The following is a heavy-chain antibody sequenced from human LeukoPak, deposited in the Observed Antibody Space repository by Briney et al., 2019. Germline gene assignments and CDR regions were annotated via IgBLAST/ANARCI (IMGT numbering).Heavy chain of an antibody. CDR2: IYHSGRT. J-gene: IGHJ4*02. Sequence: PSETLSLTCTVSGYSISSGYYWGWIRQPPGKGLEWIGSIYHSGRTFYNPSLKSRVTISVDTSKNQFSLKLTSVTAADTAVYFCAGQYTAYDAFDYWGQGTLVTVSS. V-gene: IGHV4-38-2*02. CDR3: AGQYTAYDAFDY. CDR1: GYSISSGYY. D-gene: IGHD5-12*01.